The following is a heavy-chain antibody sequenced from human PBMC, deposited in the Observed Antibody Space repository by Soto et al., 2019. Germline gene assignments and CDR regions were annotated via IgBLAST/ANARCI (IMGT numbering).Heavy chain of an antibody. D-gene: IGHD2-15*01. CDR1: GYSFTSYW. V-gene: IGHV5-10-1*01. CDR3: ARHSGCSGGSCYSVYYFGMDV. CDR2: IDPSDSYP. J-gene: IGHJ6*02. Sequence: GESLKISCKGSGYSFTSYWISWVRQMPGKGLEWMGRIDPSDSYPNYSPSFQGHVTISADKSISTAYLQWSSLKASDTAIYYCARHSGCSGGSCYSVYYFGMDVWGQGTTVTVSS.